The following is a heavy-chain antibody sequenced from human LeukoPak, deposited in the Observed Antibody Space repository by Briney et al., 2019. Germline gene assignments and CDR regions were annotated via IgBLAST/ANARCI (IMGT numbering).Heavy chain of an antibody. V-gene: IGHV4-4*07. D-gene: IGHD6-19*01. CDR1: GGSISSFY. J-gene: IGHJ4*02. CDR3: AIDPYSSGQPDS. Sequence: PSETLSLTCTVSGGSISSFYWSWIRQPAGKGLEWIGRIYSTGSTNYNPSLKSRVTMSVDTSKNQFSLKLSSVTAADTAVYYCAIDPYSSGQPDSWGQGTLVTVSS. CDR2: IYSTGST.